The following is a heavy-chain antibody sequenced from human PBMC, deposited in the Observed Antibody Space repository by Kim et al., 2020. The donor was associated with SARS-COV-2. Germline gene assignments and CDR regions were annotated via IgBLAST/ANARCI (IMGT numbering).Heavy chain of an antibody. J-gene: IGHJ5*02. CDR1: RYTFSNFW. D-gene: IGHD3-16*01. V-gene: IGHV5-51*01. Sequence: GESLKISCRASRYTFSNFWIGWVRQMPGKGLEWMGIIYPIDSDTKYSPSFRGQVTISADKSSTTAYLQWNSLKVSDTAIYYCARHARTFGEWSDPWGQGTLVTVSS. CDR3: ARHARTFGEWSDP. CDR2: IYPIDSDT.